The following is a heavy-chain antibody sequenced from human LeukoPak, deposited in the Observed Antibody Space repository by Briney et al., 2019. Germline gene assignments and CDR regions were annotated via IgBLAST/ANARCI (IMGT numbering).Heavy chain of an antibody. CDR2: MNPNGGNT. D-gene: IGHD2-2*02. J-gene: IGHJ4*02. CDR1: GYTFTSYD. V-gene: IGHV1-8*01. Sequence: ASVKVSCKASGYTFTSYDINWVRQATGQGLEWMGWMNPNGGNTGYAQKFQGRVTMTRNTSISTAYMELSSLRSEDTAVYYCARGTGHCSSTSCYKGKDYWGQGTLVTVSS. CDR3: ARGTGHCSSTSCYKGKDY.